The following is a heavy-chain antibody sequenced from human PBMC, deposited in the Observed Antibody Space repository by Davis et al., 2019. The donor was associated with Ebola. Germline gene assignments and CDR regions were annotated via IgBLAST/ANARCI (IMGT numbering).Heavy chain of an antibody. CDR2: IWYDGSNK. J-gene: IGHJ2*01. CDR1: GFTFSTYG. D-gene: IGHD4-17*01. Sequence: GESLKISCAASGFTFSTYGIHWVRQAPGKGLDWVAVIWYDGSNKFYADSVKGRFTISRDNSRNTLYLQMNNLRDEDTAMYYCARHGFGDFWYFGLWGRDTLVTVSS. V-gene: IGHV3-33*08. CDR3: ARHGFGDFWYFGL.